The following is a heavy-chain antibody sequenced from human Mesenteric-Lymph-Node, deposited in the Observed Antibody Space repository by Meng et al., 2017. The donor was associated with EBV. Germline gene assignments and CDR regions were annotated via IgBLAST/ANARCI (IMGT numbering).Heavy chain of an antibody. CDR1: VGPFRNYA. D-gene: IGHD2-15*01. CDR2: INHSGSA. Sequence: QVLLQQSGSCLVMSTETLSLTCEVSVGPFRNYAWSWSRQTPGKGLEWIGEINHSGSANYNPSLKSRVTISIDTSKNQFSLRLNSVTAADTAVYYCARGVQVAWRFDPWGQGTLVTVSS. V-gene: IGHV4-34*02. CDR3: ARGVQVAWRFDP. J-gene: IGHJ5*02.